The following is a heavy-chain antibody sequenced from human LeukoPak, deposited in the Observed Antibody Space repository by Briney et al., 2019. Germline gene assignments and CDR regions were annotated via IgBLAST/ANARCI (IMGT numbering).Heavy chain of an antibody. Sequence: PSETLSLTCTVSGYSISGRSSYWGWFRQPPGKGPEWLGSVFYSGTPYDNPSLKSRVTISIDTSKNQFYLRLNSVTAADTAVYYCARLEGLYYATTDVWGQGILVTVSS. V-gene: IGHV4-39*01. D-gene: IGHD3-3*01. CDR3: ARLEGLYYATTDV. CDR2: VFYSGTP. J-gene: IGHJ4*02. CDR1: GYSISGRSSY.